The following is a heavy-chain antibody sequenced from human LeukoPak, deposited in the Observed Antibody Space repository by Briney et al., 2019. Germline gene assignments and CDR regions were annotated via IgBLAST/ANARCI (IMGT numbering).Heavy chain of an antibody. Sequence: SETLSLTCTVSGGSISSGGYYWSWIRQPPGKGLEWIGYIYFTGTTNYNPSLQRRVTISVGTSRNHFSLNLNSVTAADTAVYYCARLKEASYFDYWGQGTLVTVSS. CDR2: IYFTGTT. CDR1: GGSISSGGYY. CDR3: ARLKEASYFDY. J-gene: IGHJ4*02. V-gene: IGHV4-61*08.